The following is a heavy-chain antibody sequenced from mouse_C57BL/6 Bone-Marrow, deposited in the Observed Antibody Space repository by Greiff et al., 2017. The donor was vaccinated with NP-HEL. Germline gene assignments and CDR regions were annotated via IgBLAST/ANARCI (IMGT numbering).Heavy chain of an antibody. CDR3: ARQITTVVATDWYFDV. Sequence: QVQLQQSGAELMKPGASVKLSCKATGYTFTGYWIEWVKQRPGHGLEWIGEILPGSGSTNYNEKFKGKATFTADTSSKTAYMQLSSLTTEDTAIYYCARQITTVVATDWYFDVWGTGTAVTVSS. V-gene: IGHV1-9*01. CDR1: GYTFTGYW. CDR2: ILPGSGST. J-gene: IGHJ1*03. D-gene: IGHD1-1*01.